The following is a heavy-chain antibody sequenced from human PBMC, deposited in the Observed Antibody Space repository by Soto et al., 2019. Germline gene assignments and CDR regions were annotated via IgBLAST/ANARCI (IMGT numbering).Heavy chain of an antibody. CDR1: GYTFTSYG. Sequence: QVQLVQSGAEVKKPGASVKVSCKASGYTFTSYGISWVRQAPGQGLEWMGWINAYNGNTNYAQKLQGRVTMTTDTXXXXXXXXXXXXXXXXXXXXXXXXVLPPFDPWGQGTLVTXX. CDR3: XXVLPPFDP. D-gene: IGHD3-10*01. J-gene: IGHJ5*02. V-gene: IGHV1-18*01. CDR2: INAYNGNT.